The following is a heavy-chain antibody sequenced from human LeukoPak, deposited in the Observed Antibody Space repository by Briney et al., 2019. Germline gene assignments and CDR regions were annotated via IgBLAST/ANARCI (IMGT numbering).Heavy chain of an antibody. J-gene: IGHJ5*02. V-gene: IGHV4-39*01. CDR2: IYYSGST. CDR1: GDSISSTSYY. D-gene: IGHD3-10*01. Sequence: SKTLSLTCTVSGDSISSTSYYWGWIRQPPGKGLEWIGDIYYSGSTYYNPSLKSRVTISVDTSKNQFSLKLNSVTAADTAVCYCARHLGVRFGESNWFDPWGQGTLVTVSS. CDR3: ARHLGVRFGESNWFDP.